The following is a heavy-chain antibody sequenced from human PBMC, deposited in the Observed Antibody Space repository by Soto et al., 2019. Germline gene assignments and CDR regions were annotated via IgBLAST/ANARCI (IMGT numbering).Heavy chain of an antibody. CDR3: VKGGWLDF. V-gene: IGHV3-23*01. CDR2: ISDDGSRT. D-gene: IGHD3-16*01. J-gene: IGHJ5*01. Sequence: EVPLLESGGGLVQPGGSLRLSCAASGFSFSTFAMSWVRQAPGRGLEWVSFISDDGSRTYYADAVKGRFTISRDNSKHTLYLQMNSLTAEDTAVYACVKGGWLDFWGQGTLVTVSS. CDR1: GFSFSTFA.